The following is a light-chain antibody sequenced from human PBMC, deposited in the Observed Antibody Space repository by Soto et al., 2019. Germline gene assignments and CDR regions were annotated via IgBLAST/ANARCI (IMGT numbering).Light chain of an antibody. CDR3: SSYTSSSNLYV. Sequence: QSVLTQPASVSGSPGQSITISCTGTSSDVGGYNYVSWYQQHPGKAPKLMIFDVSNRPSGVSNRFSGYKSGNTASLTISGLQAEDEADYYCSSYTSSSNLYVFGTGTKVTVL. CDR2: DVS. J-gene: IGLJ1*01. V-gene: IGLV2-14*01. CDR1: SSDVGGYNY.